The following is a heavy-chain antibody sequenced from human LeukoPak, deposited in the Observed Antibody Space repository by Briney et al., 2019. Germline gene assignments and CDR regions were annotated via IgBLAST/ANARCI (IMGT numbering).Heavy chain of an antibody. V-gene: IGHV3-15*01. Sequence: GGSLRLSCAASGFTFDNAWMNWVRQAPGKGLEWVGRVKSKTDGGTTNYAAPVKGRFTISRDDSENTLFLQLNSLKTEDTALYYCTTVGTTSPIAEEYFDYWGQGTLVTVSS. CDR2: VKSKTDGGTT. J-gene: IGHJ4*02. D-gene: IGHD1-26*01. CDR3: TTVGTTSPIAEEYFDY. CDR1: GFTFDNAW.